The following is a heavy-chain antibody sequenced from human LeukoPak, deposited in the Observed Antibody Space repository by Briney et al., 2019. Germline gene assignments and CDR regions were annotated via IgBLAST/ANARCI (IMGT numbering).Heavy chain of an antibody. D-gene: IGHD4-17*01. J-gene: IGHJ4*02. CDR3: ARESGATVTTYFDY. V-gene: IGHV3-23*01. CDR2: ISGSGGST. Sequence: GGTLRLSRAASGFTLSSYGMSWVRQARGKGLEGVSAISGSGGSTYYADSVKGRFTISRDNSKNTLYLQMNSLRAEATAVYYCARESGATVTTYFDYWGQGTLVTVS. CDR1: GFTLSSYG.